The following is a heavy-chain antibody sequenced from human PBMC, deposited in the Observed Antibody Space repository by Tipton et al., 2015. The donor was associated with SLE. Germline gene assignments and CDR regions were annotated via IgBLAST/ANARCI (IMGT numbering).Heavy chain of an antibody. CDR1: GGSISSSSYY. Sequence: TLSLTCTVSGGSISSSSYYWDWIRQPPGKGLEWIGSIYYSGSTYYNPSLKSRVTISVDTSKNQFSLKLSSVTAADTAVYYCARGSRQWIVVDYYYYGMDVWGQGTTVTVS. CDR3: ARGSRQWIVVDYYYYGMDV. V-gene: IGHV4-39*07. J-gene: IGHJ6*02. CDR2: IYYSGST. D-gene: IGHD2-15*01.